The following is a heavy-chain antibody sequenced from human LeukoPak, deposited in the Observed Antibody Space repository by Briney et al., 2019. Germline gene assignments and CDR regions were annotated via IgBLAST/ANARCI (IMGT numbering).Heavy chain of an antibody. Sequence: ASVKVSCKASGYIFTSYDINWVRQATGQGLEWMGWISAYNGNTNYVQKLQGRVTVTTDTSTGTAYMELRSLRSDDTAVYYCARGPGGEYFQHWDQGTLVTVSS. CDR1: GYIFTSYD. CDR2: ISAYNGNT. V-gene: IGHV1-18*01. CDR3: ARGPGGEYFQH. J-gene: IGHJ1*01. D-gene: IGHD1-26*01.